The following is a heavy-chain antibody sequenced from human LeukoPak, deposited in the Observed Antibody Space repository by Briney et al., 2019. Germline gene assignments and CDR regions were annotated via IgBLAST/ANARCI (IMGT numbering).Heavy chain of an antibody. Sequence: GGSLRLSCVASGFSFSNYGMHWVRQAPGKGLEWVGVISIDGSDKYYADSVKGRFTISRDNSKNTLYLQMNSLRTEDTAVYYCAKDRAATAPFDYWGQGTLVTVSS. CDR2: ISIDGSDK. CDR3: AKDRAATAPFDY. CDR1: GFSFSNYG. V-gene: IGHV3-30*18. J-gene: IGHJ4*02. D-gene: IGHD2-15*01.